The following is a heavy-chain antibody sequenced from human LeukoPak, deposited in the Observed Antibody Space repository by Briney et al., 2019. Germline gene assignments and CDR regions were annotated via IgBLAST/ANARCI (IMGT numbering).Heavy chain of an antibody. Sequence: GESLKISCKGSGYSFTSYWIGWVRQMPGEGLEWMGIIYPGDSGTRYSPSFQGQVTISADKSISTAYLQWSSLKASDTAMYYCARHAPGGEEQWLVLGYWGQGTLVTVSS. J-gene: IGHJ4*02. V-gene: IGHV5-51*01. D-gene: IGHD6-19*01. CDR3: ARHAPGGEEQWLVLGY. CDR1: GYSFTSYW. CDR2: IYPGDSGT.